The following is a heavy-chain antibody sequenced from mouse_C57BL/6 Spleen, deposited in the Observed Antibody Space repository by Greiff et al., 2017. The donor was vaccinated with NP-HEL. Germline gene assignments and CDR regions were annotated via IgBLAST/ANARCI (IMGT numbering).Heavy chain of an antibody. D-gene: IGHD6-1*01. J-gene: IGHJ1*03. CDR1: GFTFSSYA. CDR2: ISSGGDYI. V-gene: IGHV5-9-1*02. Sequence: EVKLQESGEGLVKPGGSLKLSCAASGFTFSSYAMSWVRQTPEKRLEWVAYISSGGDYIYYADTVKGRFTISRDNARNTLYLQMSSRKSEDTAMYYCTRVGDATKGYFDVWGTGTTVTVSS. CDR3: TRVGDATKGYFDV.